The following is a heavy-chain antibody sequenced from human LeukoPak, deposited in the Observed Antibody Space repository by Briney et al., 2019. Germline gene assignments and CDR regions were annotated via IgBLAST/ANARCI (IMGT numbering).Heavy chain of an antibody. J-gene: IGHJ4*02. CDR3: ARDGNTALGVRNAY. V-gene: IGHV1-2*02. Sequence: GASVKVSCKASGYTFTGYYMHWVRQAPGQGLEWMGWINPNSGGTNYAQKFQGRVTMTRDTSISTVYMELSRLRSDDTAVYYCARDGNTALGVRNAYWGQGTLVTVSS. CDR2: INPNSGGT. CDR1: GYTFTGYY. D-gene: IGHD5-18*01.